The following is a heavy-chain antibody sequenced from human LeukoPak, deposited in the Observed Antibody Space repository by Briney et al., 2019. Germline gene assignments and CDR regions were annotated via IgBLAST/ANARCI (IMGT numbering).Heavy chain of an antibody. V-gene: IGHV3-74*01. CDR1: EFIFNNYW. CDR3: ARVAVSGTRSFDI. J-gene: IGHJ3*02. D-gene: IGHD6-19*01. Sequence: PGGSPRLSCAASEFIFNNYWMHWVRQAPGKGLVWVSRIKSDGSSTSYADSVKGRFTISRDNAKNTLYLQMNSLRVEDTAVYYCARVAVSGTRSFDIWGQGTMVTVSS. CDR2: IKSDGSST.